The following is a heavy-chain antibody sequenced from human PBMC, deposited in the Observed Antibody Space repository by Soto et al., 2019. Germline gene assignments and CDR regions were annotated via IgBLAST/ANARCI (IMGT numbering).Heavy chain of an antibody. CDR2: IYYSGST. J-gene: IGHJ5*02. D-gene: IGHD2-21*01. Sequence: QVQLQESGPGLVKPSQTLSLTCTVSGGSISSGGYYWSWIRQHPGKGLEWIGYIYYSGSTYYNPSLKSRVTISVDTSKNQFSLKLSSVTAADTAVYYCARGIVVVSTGGWFDPWGQGTLVTVSS. CDR1: GGSISSGGYY. V-gene: IGHV4-31*03. CDR3: ARGIVVVSTGGWFDP.